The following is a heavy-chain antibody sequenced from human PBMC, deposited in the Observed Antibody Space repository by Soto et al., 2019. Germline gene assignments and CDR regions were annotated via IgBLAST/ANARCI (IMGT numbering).Heavy chain of an antibody. Sequence: ASVKVSCKASGYTFTSYAINWVRQAPGQGLEWMGWISAYNGNTNYAQKFQGRVTMTTDTSTSTAYMELRSLRSDDTAVYYCAREDIVVVPAAKLSIAAAGWGGYYYYYGMDVWGQGTTVTVSS. V-gene: IGHV1-18*01. CDR2: ISAYNGNT. J-gene: IGHJ6*02. D-gene: IGHD2-2*01. CDR3: AREDIVVVPAAKLSIAAAGWGGYYYYYGMDV. CDR1: GYTFTSYA.